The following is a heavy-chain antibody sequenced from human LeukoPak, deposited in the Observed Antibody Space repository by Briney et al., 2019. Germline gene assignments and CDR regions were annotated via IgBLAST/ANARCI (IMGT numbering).Heavy chain of an antibody. J-gene: IGHJ4*02. CDR1: GFTFSSYS. CDR3: AKVDILTGYFDY. D-gene: IGHD3-9*01. CDR2: ISSSSSYI. Sequence: GGSLRLSCAASGFTFSSYSMNWVRQAPGKGLERVSSISSSSSYIYYADSVKGRFTISRDNSKNTLYLQMNSLRAEDTAVYYCAKVDILTGYFDYWGQGTLVTVSS. V-gene: IGHV3-21*04.